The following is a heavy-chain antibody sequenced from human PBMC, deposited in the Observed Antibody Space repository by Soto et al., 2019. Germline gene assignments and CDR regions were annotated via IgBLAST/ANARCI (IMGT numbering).Heavy chain of an antibody. D-gene: IGHD3-10*01. J-gene: IGHJ4*02. CDR1: GGSFSGYY. Sequence: PSETLSLTCAVYGGSFSGYYWSWIRQPPGKGLEWIGEINHSGSTNYNPSLKSRVTISVDTSKNQFSLKLSSVTAADTAVYYCARVPSYGSGSYASYWGQGTLVTVSS. CDR3: ARVPSYGSGSYASY. CDR2: INHSGST. V-gene: IGHV4-34*01.